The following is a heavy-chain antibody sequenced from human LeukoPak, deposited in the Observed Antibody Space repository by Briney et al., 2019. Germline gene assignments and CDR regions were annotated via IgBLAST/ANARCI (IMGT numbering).Heavy chain of an antibody. CDR1: GYTFTGYY. CDR2: INPHSGGT. CDR3: ARSVYFDWLSLN. D-gene: IGHD3-9*01. J-gene: IGHJ4*02. Sequence: GASVKVSCKAFGYTFTGYYMHWVRQAPGQWLEWMGWINPHSGGTNYAQKFQGRVTMTRDTSISTAYMELSRLRSDDTAVYYCARSVYFDWLSLNWGQGTLVTVSS. V-gene: IGHV1-2*02.